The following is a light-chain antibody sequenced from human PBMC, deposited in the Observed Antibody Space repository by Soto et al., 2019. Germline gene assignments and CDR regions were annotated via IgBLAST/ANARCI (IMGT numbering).Light chain of an antibody. CDR3: QLYSASPRT. CDR2: SAS. V-gene: IGKV3-20*01. CDR1: RTVDGNY. J-gene: IGKJ1*01. Sequence: EVVLTQSPGTLSLSPGERATLSCRASRTVDGNYLAWYHQKPGQPPRLLIHSASTRAPGIPDRFSASGAGTDFTLTISRLEPEDSAVYYCQLYSASPRTFGPGTKVEIK.